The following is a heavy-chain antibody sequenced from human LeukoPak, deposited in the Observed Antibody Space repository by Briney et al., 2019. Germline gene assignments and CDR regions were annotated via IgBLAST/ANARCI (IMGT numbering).Heavy chain of an antibody. CDR2: LNPNNGDT. CDR3: AGPWDPLIPAAGASHFDY. J-gene: IGHJ4*02. D-gene: IGHD6-13*01. CDR1: GFTFSSYG. V-gene: IGHV1-2*02. Sequence: GGSLRLSCAASGFTFSSYGIHWVRQAPGQRPEWMAWLNPNNGDTSYAQKFQGRVTMTSDTSISTAYLELSSLTSDDTAVYYCAGPWDPLIPAAGASHFDYWGQGTQVTVSS.